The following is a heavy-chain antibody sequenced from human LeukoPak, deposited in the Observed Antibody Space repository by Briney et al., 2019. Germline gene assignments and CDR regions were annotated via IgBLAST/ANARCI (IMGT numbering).Heavy chain of an antibody. Sequence: GGSLRLSCAASTFTFSNYWMHWVRQAPGKGLVWVSRINGDGSSTRYADSVKGRFTISRDNAKNSLYLQMNSLRAEDTALYYCARERGYSYGIDYWGQGTLVTVSS. CDR2: INGDGSST. CDR1: TFTFSNYW. CDR3: ARERGYSYGIDY. D-gene: IGHD5-18*01. V-gene: IGHV3-74*01. J-gene: IGHJ4*02.